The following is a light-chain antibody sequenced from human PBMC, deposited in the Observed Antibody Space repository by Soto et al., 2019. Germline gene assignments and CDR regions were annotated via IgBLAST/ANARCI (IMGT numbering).Light chain of an antibody. V-gene: IGLV2-14*03. Sequence: QSVLTQPASVSGSPGQSITISCIGTSSDIGGYNYVSWYQQHPGKAPKLMIYDVTDRPSGVSNRFSGSKSGNTASLTISGLQAEDEADYYCGSYASSNTALFGGGTQLTVL. J-gene: IGLJ2*01. CDR2: DVT. CDR1: SSDIGGYNY. CDR3: GSYASSNTAL.